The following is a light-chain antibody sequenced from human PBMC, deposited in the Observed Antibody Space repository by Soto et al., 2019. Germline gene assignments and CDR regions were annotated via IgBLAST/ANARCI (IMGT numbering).Light chain of an antibody. V-gene: IGLV1-44*01. CDR3: AAWDDSLNGSYV. CDR1: SSNIGTNT. Sequence: QSALTQPPSASGTPGQRVTISCSGSSSNIGTNTVNWYQQLPGPAPKLLIYSNNQRPSGVPDRFSGSKSGTSASLAISGLQSDDEADYYCAAWDDSLNGSYVFGTGTKLT. J-gene: IGLJ1*01. CDR2: SNN.